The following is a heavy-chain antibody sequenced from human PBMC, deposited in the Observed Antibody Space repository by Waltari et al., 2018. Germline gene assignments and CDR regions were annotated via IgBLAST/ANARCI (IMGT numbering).Heavy chain of an antibody. CDR2: INHSGST. CDR1: GGSFSGYY. J-gene: IGHJ4*02. CDR3: ARRPPGAYFDF. V-gene: IGHV4-34*01. Sequence: QVQLQQWGAGLLKPSETLSLTCAVYGGSFSGYYWSWIRQPPGKGLEWIGEINHSGSTNYTPSLKSRGTRSIDTSKNQFSLELSSVTAADTAVYYCARRPPGAYFDFWGQVTLVTVSS. D-gene: IGHD7-27*01.